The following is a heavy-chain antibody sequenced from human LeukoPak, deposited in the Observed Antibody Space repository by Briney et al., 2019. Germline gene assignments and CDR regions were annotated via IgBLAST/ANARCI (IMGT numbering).Heavy chain of an antibody. V-gene: IGHV4-34*01. CDR1: GGSFSGYY. D-gene: IGHD3-10*01. CDR2: INHSGST. J-gene: IGHJ4*02. CDR3: AREDYYGSGGIDY. Sequence: SKTLSLTCAVYGGSFSGYYWSWIRQPPGKGLEWIGEINHSGSTNYNPSLKSRVTLSVDTSKNQFSLKLSSVTAADTAVYYCAREDYYGSGGIDYWGRGTLVTVSS.